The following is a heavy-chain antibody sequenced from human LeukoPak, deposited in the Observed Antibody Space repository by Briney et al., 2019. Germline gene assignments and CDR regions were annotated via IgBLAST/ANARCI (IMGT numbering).Heavy chain of an antibody. Sequence: TGGSLRLSCAPSGFIFDNFWMSWVRQAPGKGLEWVANIKQDGSEIYYVDSVKGRFTISRDNAKNSLYLQMNSLRAEDTALYYCARDMSFSTSGWYGELDNWGQGTLVTVSP. V-gene: IGHV3-7*05. CDR1: GFIFDNFW. CDR2: IKQDGSEI. J-gene: IGHJ4*02. D-gene: IGHD6-19*01. CDR3: ARDMSFSTSGWYGELDN.